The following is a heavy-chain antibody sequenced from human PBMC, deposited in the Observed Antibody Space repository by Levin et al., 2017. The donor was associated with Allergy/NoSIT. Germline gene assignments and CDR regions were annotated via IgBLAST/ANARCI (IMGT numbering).Heavy chain of an antibody. Sequence: HPGGSLRLSCAASGFTFDDYTMHWVRQTPGKGLEWVSRINWDGSSIVYADSVKGRFTISRDNAKNSLFLHMNSLRAEDTAFYYCAKTFYSSSSSGYFDYWGRGTQVTVSS. CDR2: INWDGSSI. CDR3: AKTFYSSSSSGYFDY. CDR1: GFTFDDYT. V-gene: IGHV3-9*01. J-gene: IGHJ4*02. D-gene: IGHD6-6*01.